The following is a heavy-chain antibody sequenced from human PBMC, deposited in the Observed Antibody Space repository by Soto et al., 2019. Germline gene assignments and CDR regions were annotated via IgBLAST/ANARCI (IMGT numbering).Heavy chain of an antibody. D-gene: IGHD2-2*01. J-gene: IGHJ4*02. CDR2: ISSSGGST. CDR3: AREGYCSSTSCYSFDY. CDR1: GFTFSSYA. V-gene: IGHV3-64*01. Sequence: EVQLVESGGGLVQPGGSLSLSCAASGFTFSSYAMHWVRQAPGKGLEYVSAISSSGGSTYYANSVKGRFTISRDNSKNPVYLQMGRLRAEEMAVYYRAREGYCSSTSCYSFDYWGPGTLVTVSA.